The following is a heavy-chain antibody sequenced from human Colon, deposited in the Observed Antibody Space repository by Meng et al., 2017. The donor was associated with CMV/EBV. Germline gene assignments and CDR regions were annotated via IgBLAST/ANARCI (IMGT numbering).Heavy chain of an antibody. D-gene: IGHD2-15*01. CDR2: IDNEGSGA. V-gene: IGHV3-74*01. CDR1: GVTFNKYW. J-gene: IGHJ5*02. CDR3: ARDTPHNAFEP. Sequence: CVAAGVTFNKYWMHWVRQPPGGGLVWLSRIDNEGSGAIYADSVRGRFTVSRDNARNTVYLQMNNLRDEDTAVYYCARDTPHNAFEPWGHGTLVTVSS.